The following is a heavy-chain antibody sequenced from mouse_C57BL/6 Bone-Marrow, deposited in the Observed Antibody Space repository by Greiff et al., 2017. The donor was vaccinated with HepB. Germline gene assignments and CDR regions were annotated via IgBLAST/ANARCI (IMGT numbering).Heavy chain of an antibody. CDR1: GFTFSDYG. CDR3: AREIDYFDY. J-gene: IGHJ2*01. Sequence: EVQLVESGGGLVKPGGSLKLSCEASGFTFSDYGMHWVRQAPEKGQEWVAYISSGSSTIYYADTVKGRFTISRDNAKNTLFLQMTSLRSEDTAMYYCAREIDYFDYWDQSTTLSISS. V-gene: IGHV5-17*01. CDR2: ISSGSSTI.